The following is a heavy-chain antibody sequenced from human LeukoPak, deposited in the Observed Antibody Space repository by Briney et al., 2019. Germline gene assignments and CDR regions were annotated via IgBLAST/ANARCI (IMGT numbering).Heavy chain of an antibody. Sequence: GGSLRLSCATSGFTFSSYTMNWVRQAPGKGLEWISSILSDSGTTIHYADSVKGRFTISRDNAKNSLSLQMNSLRVEDTAVYNCVRGTSHPVWGQGTTVTVSS. CDR1: GFTFSSYT. CDR3: VRGTSHPV. D-gene: IGHD1-14*01. V-gene: IGHV3-48*04. J-gene: IGHJ6*02. CDR2: ILSDSGTTI.